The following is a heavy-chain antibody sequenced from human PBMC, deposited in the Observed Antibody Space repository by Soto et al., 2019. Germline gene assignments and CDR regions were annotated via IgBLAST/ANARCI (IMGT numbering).Heavy chain of an antibody. Sequence: LSLTCTVSGGSISRYYWSWIRQPPGKGLEWIGYIYYSGSTNYNPSLKSRVTISVDTSKNQFSLKLSSVTAADTAVYYCARDPGSGSYYGWFDPWGQGTLVTVSS. V-gene: IGHV4-59*01. CDR3: ARDPGSGSYYGWFDP. CDR1: GGSISRYY. D-gene: IGHD3-10*01. CDR2: IYYSGST. J-gene: IGHJ5*02.